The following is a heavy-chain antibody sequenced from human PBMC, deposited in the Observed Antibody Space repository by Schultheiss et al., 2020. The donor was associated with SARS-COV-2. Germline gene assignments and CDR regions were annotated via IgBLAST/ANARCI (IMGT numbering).Heavy chain of an antibody. CDR2: INPKSRGT. CDR1: GYTFTDYF. Sequence: ASVKVSCKASGYTFTDYFMHWVRQAPGQGLEWMGRINPKSRGTRYAQKFQGRVTMTRDTSISTAYMELSRLRSDDTAVYYCARDLVARYSSGWYEWGRFDPWGQGTLVTVSS. J-gene: IGHJ5*02. V-gene: IGHV1-2*06. CDR3: ARDLVARYSSGWYEWGRFDP. D-gene: IGHD6-19*01.